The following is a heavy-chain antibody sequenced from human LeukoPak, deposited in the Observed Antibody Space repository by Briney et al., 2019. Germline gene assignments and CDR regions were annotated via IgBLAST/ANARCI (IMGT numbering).Heavy chain of an antibody. CDR3: ASDGTMVRGVNDY. V-gene: IGHV1-18*01. D-gene: IGHD3-10*01. Sequence: ASVKVSCKASGYTFTSYDISWVRQPPGQELEWMGWISAYNGNTNYEQKLQGRVTMTADTSTSHAYMELRRMSSEDTAVYYCASDGTMVRGVNDYWGQGTLVTVSS. CDR1: GYTFTSYD. J-gene: IGHJ4*02. CDR2: ISAYNGNT.